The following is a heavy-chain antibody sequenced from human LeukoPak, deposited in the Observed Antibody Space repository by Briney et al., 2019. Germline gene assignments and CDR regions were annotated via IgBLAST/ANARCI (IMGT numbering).Heavy chain of an antibody. J-gene: IGHJ6*03. CDR2: ISYDGSNK. D-gene: IGHD6-6*01. CDR1: GFTFSSYA. CDR3: ARDAAEQLVPYYYYYYMDV. Sequence: GGSLRLSCAASGFTFSSYAMHWVRQAPGKGLEWVAVISYDGSNKYYADSVKGRFTISRDNSKNTLYLQMNSLRAEDTAVYYCARDAAEQLVPYYYYYYMDVWGKGTTVTVSS. V-gene: IGHV3-30*01.